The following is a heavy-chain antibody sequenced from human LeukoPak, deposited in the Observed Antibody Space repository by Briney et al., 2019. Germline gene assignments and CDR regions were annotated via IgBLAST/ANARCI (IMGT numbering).Heavy chain of an antibody. V-gene: IGHV4-39*01. Sequence: SETLSLTCTVSGGSISSSSYYWGWIRQPPGKGLEWIGSIYYSGSTYYNPSLKSRVTISVDTSKNQFSLKLSSVTAADTAMYYCARAVAYGIGFDPWGQGTLVTVSS. CDR3: ARAVAYGIGFDP. J-gene: IGHJ5*02. CDR1: GGSISSSSYY. D-gene: IGHD2-21*01. CDR2: IYYSGST.